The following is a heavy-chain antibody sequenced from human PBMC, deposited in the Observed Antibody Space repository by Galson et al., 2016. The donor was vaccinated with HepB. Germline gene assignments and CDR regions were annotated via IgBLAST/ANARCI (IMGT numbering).Heavy chain of an antibody. CDR3: ARLYCGGGSCYPRPYYFDF. J-gene: IGHJ4*01. CDR1: GFPFSSHA. D-gene: IGHD2-15*01. Sequence: SLRLSCAVSGFPFSSHAMSWVRQAPGEGLEWVSIVRTNNIRSGFKTSYADSVQGRFTVSRGDSKNALYLQMNSLRVADTAVYYCARLYCGGGSCYPRPYYFDFWGHGILVTVSP. CDR2: VRTNNIRSGFKT. V-gene: IGHV3-23*01.